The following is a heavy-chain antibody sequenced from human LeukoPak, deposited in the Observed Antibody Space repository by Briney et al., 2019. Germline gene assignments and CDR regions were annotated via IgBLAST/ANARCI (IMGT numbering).Heavy chain of an antibody. J-gene: IGHJ4*02. Sequence: SETLSLTCAVYGGSFSGYYWSWIRQPPGKGLEWIGEINHSGSTNYNPSLKSRVTISVDTSKNQFSLKLSSVTAADTAVYYCARVLSDSSGYNFEYWGQGTLVTASS. D-gene: IGHD5-18*01. CDR1: GGSFSGYY. CDR2: INHSGST. V-gene: IGHV4-34*01. CDR3: ARVLSDSSGYNFEY.